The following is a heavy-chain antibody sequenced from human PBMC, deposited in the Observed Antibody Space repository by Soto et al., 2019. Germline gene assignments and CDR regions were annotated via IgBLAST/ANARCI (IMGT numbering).Heavy chain of an antibody. Sequence: SETLSLTCTVSGGSISSSSYYWGWIRQPPGKGLEWIGSIYYSGSTYYNPSLKSRVTISVDTSKNQFSLKLSSVTAADTAVYYCAKTYCSGGSCYPYYFDYWGQGTLVTVSS. CDR3: AKTYCSGGSCYPYYFDY. V-gene: IGHV4-39*01. CDR2: IYYSGST. J-gene: IGHJ4*02. D-gene: IGHD2-15*01. CDR1: GGSISSSSYY.